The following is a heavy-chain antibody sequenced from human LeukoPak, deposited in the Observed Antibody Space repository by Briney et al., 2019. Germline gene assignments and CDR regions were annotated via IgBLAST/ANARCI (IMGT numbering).Heavy chain of an antibody. V-gene: IGHV4-59*01. D-gene: IGHD2-21*02. Sequence: SETLSLTCTVSGGSISSYYWSWIRQPPGKGLEWIGYIYYSGSTNYNPSLKSRVTISVDTSKNQFSLKLSSVTAADTAVYYCARLPAGAYCGGDCYPAAFDIWGQVTMVTVSS. CDR1: GGSISSYY. J-gene: IGHJ3*02. CDR2: IYYSGST. CDR3: ARLPAGAYCGGDCYPAAFDI.